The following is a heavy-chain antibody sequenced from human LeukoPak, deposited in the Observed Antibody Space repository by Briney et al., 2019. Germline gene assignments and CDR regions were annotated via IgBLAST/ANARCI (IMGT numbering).Heavy chain of an antibody. CDR2: INSEGSST. V-gene: IGHV3-74*01. Sequence: GGSLRLSCVASGFISSNFWMHWVRQAPGKGLVWVSRINSEGSSTNYADSVKGRFTISRDSAKNTLYLQMNSLRAEDTAVYYCARRGYSDYDLRAFDIWGQGTMVTVSS. CDR1: GFISSNFW. CDR3: ARRGYSDYDLRAFDI. J-gene: IGHJ3*02. D-gene: IGHD5-12*01.